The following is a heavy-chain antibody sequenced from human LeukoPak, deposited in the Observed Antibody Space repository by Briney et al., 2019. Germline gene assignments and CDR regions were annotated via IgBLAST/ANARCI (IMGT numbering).Heavy chain of an antibody. CDR3: AREGPEMATPDAFDI. J-gene: IGHJ3*02. CDR1: GFTFSSYS. CDR2: ISSSSSYI. Sequence: PGGSLRLSCAASGFTFSSYSMNWVRQAPGKGLEWVSCISSSSSYIYYADSVKGRFTISRDNAKNSLYLQMNSLRAEDTAVYYCAREGPEMATPDAFDIWGQGTMVTVSS. V-gene: IGHV3-21*01. D-gene: IGHD5-24*01.